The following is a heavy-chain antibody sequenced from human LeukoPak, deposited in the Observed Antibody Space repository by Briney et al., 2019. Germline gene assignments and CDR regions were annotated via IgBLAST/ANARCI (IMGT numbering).Heavy chain of an antibody. CDR2: IRSKAYGGTT. Sequence: GGSLRLSCTASGFTFGDYAMSWFRQAPGKGLEWVGFIRSKAYGGTTEYAASVKGRCTISRDNSKNTLYLQMNSLRAEDTAVYYCAKDPIRYYGSGSYKLGYYFDYWGQGTLVTVSS. V-gene: IGHV3-49*03. J-gene: IGHJ4*02. CDR3: AKDPIRYYGSGSYKLGYYFDY. CDR1: GFTFGDYA. D-gene: IGHD3-10*01.